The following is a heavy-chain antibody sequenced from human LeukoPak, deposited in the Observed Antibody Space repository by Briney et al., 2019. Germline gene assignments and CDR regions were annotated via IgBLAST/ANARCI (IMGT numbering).Heavy chain of an antibody. D-gene: IGHD1-26*01. J-gene: IGHJ4*02. CDR1: GGSISTYY. V-gene: IGHV4-59*01. CDR3: ARDRGSYYGLDY. CDR2: IYHSGST. Sequence: SETLSLTCTVSGGSISTYYWNWIRQPPGKRLEWFGYIYHSGSTNYNPSLKCRVTISVDTSKDQFSLKLSSVTAADTAVYYCARDRGSYYGLDYWGQGNLVTVSS.